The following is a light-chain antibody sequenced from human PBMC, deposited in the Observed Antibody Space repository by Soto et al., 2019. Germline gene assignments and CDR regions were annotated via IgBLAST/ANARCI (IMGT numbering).Light chain of an antibody. CDR3: MQGTHWPWT. Sequence: DVVMTQSPLSLPVTLGQPASISCRSSQSPLYSDGNTYLSWFQQRPGQSPRRLIYKVSNRDSGVPDRFSGSGSGTDFTLKISRVEAEDVGAYYCMQGTHWPWTFGQGTKV. CDR1: QSPLYSDGNTY. V-gene: IGKV2-30*01. J-gene: IGKJ1*01. CDR2: KVS.